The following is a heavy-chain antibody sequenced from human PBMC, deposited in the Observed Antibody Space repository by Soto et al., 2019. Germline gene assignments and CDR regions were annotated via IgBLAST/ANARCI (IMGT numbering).Heavy chain of an antibody. CDR3: AKVVRGYFYYGMDV. CDR2: ISGSGGST. CDR1: GFTFSSYA. V-gene: IGHV3-23*01. J-gene: IGHJ6*02. Sequence: EVQLLESGGGLVQPGGSLRLSCAASGFTFSSYAMSWVRQAPGKGLEWVSAISGSGGSTYYADSVKGRFTISRDNSKNTLYLQMNSLRAEDMAVYYCAKVVRGYFYYGMDVWGQGTTVTVSS. D-gene: IGHD3-16*01.